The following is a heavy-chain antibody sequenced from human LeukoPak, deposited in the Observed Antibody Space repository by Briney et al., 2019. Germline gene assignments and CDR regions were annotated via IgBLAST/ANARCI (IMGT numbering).Heavy chain of an antibody. CDR1: ACTLIELS. J-gene: IGHJ6*03. Sequence: ASVNVSCKVSACTLIELSMHCLRQAPGKGREWVGGFDPACGQFIYGQCFRGRVILIEDVSTNTAFMEVTSLRPDDTAVYYCATGVICGTTTCPGYRNYYFFMEVWGEGTAVTVP. CDR3: ATGVICGTTTCPGYRNYYFFMEV. D-gene: IGHD1-7*01. CDR2: FDPACGQF. V-gene: IGHV1-24*01.